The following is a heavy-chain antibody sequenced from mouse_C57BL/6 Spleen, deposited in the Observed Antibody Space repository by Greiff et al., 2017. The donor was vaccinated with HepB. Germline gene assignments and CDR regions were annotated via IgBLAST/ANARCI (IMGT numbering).Heavy chain of an antibody. CDR1: GYTFTSYW. V-gene: IGHV1-53*01. Sequence: QVQLQQSGTELVKPGASVKLSCKASGYTFTSYWMHWVKQRPGQGLEWIGNINPSNGGTNYNEKFKSKATLTVDKSSSTAYMQLSSLTSEDSAVYYCAREIYYGYNDVLDYWGQGTTLTVSS. CDR2: INPSNGGT. J-gene: IGHJ2*01. D-gene: IGHD2-2*01. CDR3: AREIYYGYNDVLDY.